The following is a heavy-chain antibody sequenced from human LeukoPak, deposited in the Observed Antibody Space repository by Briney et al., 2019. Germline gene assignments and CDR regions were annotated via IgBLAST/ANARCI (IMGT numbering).Heavy chain of an antibody. V-gene: IGHV3-NL1*01. CDR1: GFTFSSYG. CDR2: IYSGGST. Sequence: GGSLRLSCAASGFTFSSYGMHWVRQAPGKGLEWVSVIYSGGSTYYADSVKGRFTISRDNSKNTLYLQMNSLRAEDTAVYYCARSSVVLWFGEWYYFDYWGQGTLVTVSS. CDR3: ARSSVVLWFGEWYYFDY. J-gene: IGHJ4*02. D-gene: IGHD3-10*01.